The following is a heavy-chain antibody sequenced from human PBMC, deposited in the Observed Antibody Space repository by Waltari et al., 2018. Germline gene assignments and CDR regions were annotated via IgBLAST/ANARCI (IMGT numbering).Heavy chain of an antibody. J-gene: IGHJ4*02. CDR2: NNAGNGNT. Sequence: QVQLVQSGAEVKKPGASVKVSCKASGYTFTSYAMHWVPQAPGQRLEWMGWNNAGNGNTKYSQEFKGRVTITRDTSASTAYMELSSLRSEDMAVYYCARGPVGGSSWYPLPDYWGQGTLVTVSS. D-gene: IGHD6-13*01. CDR1: GYTFTSYA. CDR3: ARGPVGGSSWYPLPDY. V-gene: IGHV1-3*03.